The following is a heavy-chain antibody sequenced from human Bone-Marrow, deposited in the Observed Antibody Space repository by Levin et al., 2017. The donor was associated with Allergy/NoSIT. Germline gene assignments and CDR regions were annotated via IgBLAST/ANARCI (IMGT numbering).Heavy chain of an antibody. CDR3: ARAPGLYSGSDHFDY. J-gene: IGHJ4*02. D-gene: IGHD1-26*01. CDR2: INPSGGST. CDR1: GYTFTSYY. V-gene: IGHV1-46*01. Sequence: VASVKVSCKASGYTFTSYYMHWVRQAPGQGLEWMGIINPSGGSTSYAQKFQGRVTMTRDTSTSTVYMELSSLRSEDTAVYYCARAPGLYSGSDHFDYWGQGPLVTVSS.